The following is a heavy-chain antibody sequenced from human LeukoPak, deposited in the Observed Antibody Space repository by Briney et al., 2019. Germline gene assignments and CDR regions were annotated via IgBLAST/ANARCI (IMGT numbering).Heavy chain of an antibody. CDR2: INHSGST. D-gene: IGHD6-13*01. CDR1: GGSFSGYY. CDR3: ARSRPWSAAAGSGDYFDY. Sequence: SETLSLTCAVYGGSFSGYYCSWIRQPPGKGLEWIGEINHSGSTNYHPSLNSRVTISVDTSKNQFSLKLSSVTAADTAVYYCARSRPWSAAAGSGDYFDYWGQGTLVTVSS. J-gene: IGHJ4*02. V-gene: IGHV4-34*01.